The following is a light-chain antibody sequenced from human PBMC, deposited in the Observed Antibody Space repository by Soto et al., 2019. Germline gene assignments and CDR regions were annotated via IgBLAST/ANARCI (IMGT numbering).Light chain of an antibody. CDR2: EGS. CDR3: SSYTSSSTWV. V-gene: IGLV2-23*01. J-gene: IGLJ3*02. Sequence: QSALTQPASGSGSPGQSITISCSGTSTDVGSYMLVSWYQQHPGKAPQLIIYEGSKRSRVSDRCSASKSGDTASLTISGLQVEDEADYFCSSYTSSSTWVFGGGTQRTVL. CDR1: STDVGSYML.